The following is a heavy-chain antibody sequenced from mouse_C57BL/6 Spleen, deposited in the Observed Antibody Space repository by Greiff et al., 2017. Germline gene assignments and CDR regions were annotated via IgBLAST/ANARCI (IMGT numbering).Heavy chain of an antibody. J-gene: IGHJ2*01. V-gene: IGHV1-54*01. CDR3: ARSGPYKGHYYGSSQYYFDY. CDR2: INPGSGGT. Sequence: QVQLQQSGAELVRPGTSVKVSCKASGYAFTNYLIEWVKQRPGQGLEWIGVINPGSGGTNYNEKFKGKATLTADKSSSTAYMQLSSLTSEDSAVYFCARSGPYKGHYYGSSQYYFDYWGQGTTLTVSS. D-gene: IGHD1-1*01. CDR1: GYAFTNYL.